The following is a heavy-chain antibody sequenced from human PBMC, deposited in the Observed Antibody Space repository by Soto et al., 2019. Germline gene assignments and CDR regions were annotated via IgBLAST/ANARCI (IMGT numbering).Heavy chain of an antibody. CDR1: WFPVDTYW. V-gene: IGHV3-30*19. J-gene: IGHJ4*02. Sequence: GTLIVSSVASWFPVDTYWMTWVRKAPGKGLEWVAVMSPNGTNQYYADSEKGRFTISRDTSKSTLYLQMTSLRPDDTAVYYSATGANFYYDTSRYWGQGTLGTV. CDR2: MSPNGTNQ. D-gene: IGHD3-22*01. CDR3: ATGANFYYDTSRY.